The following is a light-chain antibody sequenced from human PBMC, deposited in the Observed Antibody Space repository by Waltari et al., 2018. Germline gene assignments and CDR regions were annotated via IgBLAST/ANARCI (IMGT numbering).Light chain of an antibody. J-gene: IGKJ4*01. CDR3: QQRSNWPLT. V-gene: IGKV3-11*01. CDR2: DAS. Sequence: EIVLTQSPATLSLSPGERATLSCRASPSVSSYLAWYQQKPGQAPRLLIYDASNRATGIPARFSGSGSGTDFTLTISSLEPEDFAVYYCQQRSNWPLTFGGGTQVEIK. CDR1: PSVSSY.